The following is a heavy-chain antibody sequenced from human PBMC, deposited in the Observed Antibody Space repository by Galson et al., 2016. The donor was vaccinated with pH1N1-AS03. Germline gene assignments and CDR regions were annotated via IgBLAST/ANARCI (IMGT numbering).Heavy chain of an antibody. D-gene: IGHD4/OR15-4a*01. J-gene: IGHJ4*02. CDR1: GLTVNTNY. CDR3: VRNDYENVDLQGFYFDY. V-gene: IGHV3-53*01. CDR2: IYSGGRA. Sequence: SLRLSCAASGLTVNTNYMSWVRQAPGKGLEWVSTIYSGGRAYYADSGKGRFTISRDNSKNTLYLQMNSLRAEDTAVYYCVRNDYENVDLQGFYFDYWGQGPLVTVSS.